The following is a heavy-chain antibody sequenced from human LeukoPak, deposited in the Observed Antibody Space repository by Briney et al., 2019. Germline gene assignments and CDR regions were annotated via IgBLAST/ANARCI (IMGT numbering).Heavy chain of an antibody. J-gene: IGHJ4*02. CDR2: FDPEDGET. D-gene: IGHD3-22*01. CDR3: ATGNYYDSSGYYYFDY. Sequence: ASVKVSCKVSGYTLTELSMHWVRQAPGKGLEWMGGFDPEDGETIYAQKFQGRVTMTEDISTDTAYMELSSLRSEDTAVYYCATGNYYDSSGYYYFDYWGQGTLVTASS. V-gene: IGHV1-24*01. CDR1: GYTLTELS.